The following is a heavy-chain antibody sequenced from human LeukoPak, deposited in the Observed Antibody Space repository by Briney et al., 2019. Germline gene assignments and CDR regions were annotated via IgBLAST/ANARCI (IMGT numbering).Heavy chain of an antibody. V-gene: IGHV1-69*05. Sequence: ASVKVSCKASGGTFSSYANSWVRQAPGQGLEWMGRIIPIFGTANYAQKFQGRVTITTDESTSTAYMELSSLRSEDTAVYYCATTHMGATRGFDYWGQGTLVTVSS. CDR2: IIPIFGTA. D-gene: IGHD1-26*01. J-gene: IGHJ4*02. CDR1: GGTFSSYA. CDR3: ATTHMGATRGFDY.